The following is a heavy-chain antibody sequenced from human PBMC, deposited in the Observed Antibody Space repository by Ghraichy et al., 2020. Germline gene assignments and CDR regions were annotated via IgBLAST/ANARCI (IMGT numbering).Heavy chain of an antibody. CDR3: ARRRYYDSSGYSADAFDI. CDR2: IYPGDSDT. D-gene: IGHD3-22*01. V-gene: IGHV5-51*01. J-gene: IGHJ3*02. CDR1: GYSFTSYW. Sequence: GESLNISCKGSGYSFTSYWIGWVRQMPGKGLEWMGIIYPGDSDTRYSPSFQGQVTISADKSISTAYLQWSSLKASDTAMYYCARRRYYDSSGYSADAFDIWGQGTMVTVSS.